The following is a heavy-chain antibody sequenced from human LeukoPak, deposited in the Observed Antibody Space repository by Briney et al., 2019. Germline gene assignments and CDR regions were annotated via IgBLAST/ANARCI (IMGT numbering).Heavy chain of an antibody. D-gene: IGHD3-22*01. CDR2: ISSSSSYI. CDR1: GFTFSSYS. Sequence: GGSLRLSCAASGFTFSSYSMNWVRQAPGKGLEWVSSISSSSSYIYYADSVKGRFTISRDSAKNSLYLQMNSLRAEDTAVYYCARDARDSSGYYDWFDPWGQGTLVTVSS. CDR3: ARDARDSSGYYDWFDP. V-gene: IGHV3-21*01. J-gene: IGHJ5*02.